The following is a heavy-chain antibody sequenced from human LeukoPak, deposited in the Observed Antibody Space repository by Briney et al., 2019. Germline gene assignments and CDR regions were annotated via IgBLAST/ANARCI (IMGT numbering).Heavy chain of an antibody. D-gene: IGHD2-15*01. CDR2: IYYSGST. V-gene: IGHV4-59*12. CDR3: ARDPGLPDAFDV. Sequence: SETLSLTCTVSGGSISSYYWSWIRQPPGKGLEWIGNIYYSGSTNYNPSLKSRVTISVDTSKNQFSLKLSSVTAADTAVYYCARDPGLPDAFDVWGQGTMVTVSS. CDR1: GGSISSYY. J-gene: IGHJ3*01.